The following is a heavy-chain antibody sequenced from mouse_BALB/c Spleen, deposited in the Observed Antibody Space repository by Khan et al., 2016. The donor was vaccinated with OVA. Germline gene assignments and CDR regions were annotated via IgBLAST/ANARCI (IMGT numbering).Heavy chain of an antibody. V-gene: IGHV2-9*02. CDR2: IWSGGTT. CDR1: GFSLSNYG. CDR3: ARAFYNGAGFAY. D-gene: IGHD1-3*01. J-gene: IGHJ3*01. Sequence: QVQLKESGPGLVAPSPTLSITCTVSGFSLSNYGVHWVRQPPGKGLEWLGVIWSGGTTNHNSALMSRLTISKDDSKSHVFLKMNSLQTDDTAMYYCARAFYNGAGFAYWGQGTLVTVSA.